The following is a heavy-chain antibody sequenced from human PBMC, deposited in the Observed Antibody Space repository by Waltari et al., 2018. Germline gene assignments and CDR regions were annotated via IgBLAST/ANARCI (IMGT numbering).Heavy chain of an antibody. V-gene: IGHV3-15*01. CDR1: GCTFSAPW. Sequence: EVQLVESGGGVVKPGGSLRLSCEVSGCTFSAPWMNWVRQAPGEGLEWLGRIKSEEDGGVADYAAPVRGRIVISRDDSRNTLYLEMSSLKTDDTGLYYCTTKGREHFLGRLLDYWGQGTQVTVSP. D-gene: IGHD7-27*01. CDR2: IKSEEDGGVA. CDR3: TTKGREHFLGRLLDY. J-gene: IGHJ4*02.